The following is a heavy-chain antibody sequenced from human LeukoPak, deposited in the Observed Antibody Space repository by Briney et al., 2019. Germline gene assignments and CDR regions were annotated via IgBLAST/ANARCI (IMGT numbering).Heavy chain of an antibody. V-gene: IGHV1-69*01. Sequence: SVKVSCKASGGTFSSYAISCVRQAPGQGLEWMGGIIPIFGTADYAQKFQGRVTITADESTSTAYMELSSLRSEDTAVYYCASVRLVRGVIDAFDYWGQGTLVTVSS. CDR2: IIPIFGTA. D-gene: IGHD3-10*01. CDR3: ASVRLVRGVIDAFDY. J-gene: IGHJ4*02. CDR1: GGTFSSYA.